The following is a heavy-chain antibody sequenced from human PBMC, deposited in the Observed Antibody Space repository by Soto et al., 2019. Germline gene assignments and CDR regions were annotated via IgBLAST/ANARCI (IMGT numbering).Heavy chain of an antibody. V-gene: IGHV3-23*01. CDR1: GFTFSSYA. Sequence: EVQLLESGGGLVQPGGSLRLSCAASGFTFSSYAMSWVRQAPGKGLEWVSAISGSGGSTYYADSVKGRFTISRDNSKNTMYLQMNSLRAEDTAVYYCAKLTQVCSSGSCYRLRHAFYIWGQGTMVTVSS. J-gene: IGHJ3*02. CDR2: ISGSGGST. CDR3: AKLTQVCSSGSCYRLRHAFYI. D-gene: IGHD2-15*01.